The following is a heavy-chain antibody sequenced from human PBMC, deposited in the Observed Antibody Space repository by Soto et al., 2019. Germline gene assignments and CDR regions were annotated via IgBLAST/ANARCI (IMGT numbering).Heavy chain of an antibody. CDR2: IGGSGRTT. CDR1: AFTFNNYA. CDR3: ARDRRWFNSAYFGY. J-gene: IGHJ4*02. Sequence: GGSLRLSCAASAFTFNNYAMSWVRQAPGKGLEWVSGIGGSGRTTYYADSVKGRFTISRDNSKNTLYLQMNSLRAEDMAVYYCARDRRWFNSAYFGYWGQGTLVTVSS. D-gene: IGHD1-20*01. V-gene: IGHV3-23*01.